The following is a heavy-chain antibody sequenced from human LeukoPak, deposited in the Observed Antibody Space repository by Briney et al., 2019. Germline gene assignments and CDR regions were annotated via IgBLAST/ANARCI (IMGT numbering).Heavy chain of an antibody. CDR3: ARDLGYGYMDV. D-gene: IGHD5-18*01. J-gene: IGHJ6*03. V-gene: IGHV3-74*01. Sequence: QPGGSLRLSCAASGFTFSSYWMHWVRQAPGKGVVWVSRINSDGSSTSYADSVKGRFTISRDNAKNTLYLRMNSLRAEDTAVYYCARDLGYGYMDVWGKGTTVTVSS. CDR1: GFTFSSYW. CDR2: INSDGSST.